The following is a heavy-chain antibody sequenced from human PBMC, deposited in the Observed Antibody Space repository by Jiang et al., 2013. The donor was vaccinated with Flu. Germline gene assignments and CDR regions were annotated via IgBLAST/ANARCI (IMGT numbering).Heavy chain of an antibody. CDR2: INWNGGST. CDR3: ARGSYDFPQSAFDI. Sequence: VQLVESGGGLVQPGGSLRLSCAASGFTFDDYGMSWVRQAPGKGLEWVSGINWNGGSTGYADSVKGRFTISRDNAKNSLYLQMNSLRAEDTALYHCARGSYDFPQSAFDIWGQGTMVTVSS. V-gene: IGHV3-20*01. D-gene: IGHD5-12*01. J-gene: IGHJ3*02. CDR1: GFTFDDYG.